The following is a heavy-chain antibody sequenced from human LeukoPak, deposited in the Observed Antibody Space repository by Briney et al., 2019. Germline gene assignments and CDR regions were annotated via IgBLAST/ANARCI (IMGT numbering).Heavy chain of an antibody. Sequence: SVKVSCKASGGTFSSYAISWVRQAPGQGLEWMGRIIPILGIANYAQKFQGRVTITADKSTSTAYMELSSLRSEDTAVYYCARDRAYSYGNVEDYWGQGTLVTVS. J-gene: IGHJ4*02. V-gene: IGHV1-69*04. CDR1: GGTFSSYA. CDR2: IIPILGIA. CDR3: ARDRAYSYGNVEDY. D-gene: IGHD5-18*01.